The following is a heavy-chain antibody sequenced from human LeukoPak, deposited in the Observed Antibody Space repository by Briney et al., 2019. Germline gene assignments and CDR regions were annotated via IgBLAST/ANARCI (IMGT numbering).Heavy chain of an antibody. Sequence: SETVSLTCTVSGGSISSSNYYWGWIRQPPGKGLDWIGSIHYRGSPYYSPSLKSRVTVSVDTSKNRFSLKLSSVTAADTAVYYCARFRASAGTWYFDYWGQGTLVTVSS. V-gene: IGHV4-39*01. CDR1: GGSISSSNYY. CDR2: IHYRGSP. CDR3: ARFRASAGTWYFDY. D-gene: IGHD6-13*01. J-gene: IGHJ4*02.